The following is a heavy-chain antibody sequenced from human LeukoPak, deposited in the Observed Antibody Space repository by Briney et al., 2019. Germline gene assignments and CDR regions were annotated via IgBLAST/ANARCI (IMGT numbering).Heavy chain of an antibody. CDR3: ARSWASYYYDSSGYYYGGVYFDY. Sequence: GSLRLSCAASGFTFSSYEMNWVRQAPGKGLEWVSYISSSGSTIYYADSVKGRFTISRDNAKNSLYLQMNSLRAEDTAVYYCARSWASYYYDSSGYYYGGVYFDYWGQGTLVTVSS. J-gene: IGHJ4*02. CDR1: GFTFSSYE. CDR2: ISSSGSTI. V-gene: IGHV3-48*03. D-gene: IGHD3-22*01.